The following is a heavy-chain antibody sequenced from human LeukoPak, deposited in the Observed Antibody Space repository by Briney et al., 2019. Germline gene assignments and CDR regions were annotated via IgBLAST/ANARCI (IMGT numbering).Heavy chain of an antibody. J-gene: IGHJ5*02. Sequence: SETLSLTCAVYGGSFSGYYRSWIRQPPGKGLEWIGEINHSGSTNYNPSLKSRVTISVDTSKNQFSLKLSSVTAADTAVYYCARRVGYSSSTPDPWGQGTLVTDSS. D-gene: IGHD6-6*01. CDR3: ARRVGYSSSTPDP. CDR1: GGSFSGYY. V-gene: IGHV4-34*01. CDR2: INHSGST.